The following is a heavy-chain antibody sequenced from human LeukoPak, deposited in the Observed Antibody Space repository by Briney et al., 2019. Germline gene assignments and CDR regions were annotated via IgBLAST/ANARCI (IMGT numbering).Heavy chain of an antibody. V-gene: IGHV1-46*01. D-gene: IGHD3-10*01. CDR1: GYTFTSYY. CDR2: INPSGGST. Sequence: ASVKVSCKASGYTFTSYYMHWVRQAPGQGLEWMGIINPSGGSTSYAQKFQGRVTMTRDTSISTAYMELSRLRSDDTAVYYCARERIWMVRGVMNYWGQGTLVTVSS. J-gene: IGHJ4*02. CDR3: ARERIWMVRGVMNY.